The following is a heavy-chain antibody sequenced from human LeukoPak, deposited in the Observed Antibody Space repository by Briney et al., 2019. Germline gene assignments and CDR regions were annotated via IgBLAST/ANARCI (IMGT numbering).Heavy chain of an antibody. CDR3: ARERWHCRGNDCYSVYYYGLDV. Sequence: SETLSLTCTISGASISTGGFYWTWIRQPPGEGLEWIGYIYYTGSVDYNASLKSRLTISLDTSKNRFSLKLNSVTAADTAVYYCARERWHCRGNDCYSVYYYGLDVWGQGTTVTVSS. D-gene: IGHD2-15*01. J-gene: IGHJ6*02. CDR1: GASISTGGFY. V-gene: IGHV4-31*03. CDR2: IYYTGSV.